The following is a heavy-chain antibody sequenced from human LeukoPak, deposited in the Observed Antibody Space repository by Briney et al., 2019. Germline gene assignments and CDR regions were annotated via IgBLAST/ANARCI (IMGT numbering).Heavy chain of an antibody. CDR1: GFTFSDYY. V-gene: IGHV3-11*01. CDR3: ARHIEWTVRGVPYFDY. D-gene: IGHD3-10*01. J-gene: IGHJ4*02. CDR2: ISSSGSTI. Sequence: GGSLRLSCAASGFTFSDYYMSWIRQAPGNGLEWVSYISSSGSTIYYADSVKARFTISRDNAKNSLYLQMNSLRAEDTAVYYCARHIEWTVRGVPYFDYWGQGTLVTVSS.